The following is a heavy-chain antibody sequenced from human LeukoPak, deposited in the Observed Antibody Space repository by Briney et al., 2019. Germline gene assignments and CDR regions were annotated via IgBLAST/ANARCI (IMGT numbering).Heavy chain of an antibody. Sequence: ASVKVSCKASGYTFTSYYMHWVRQAPGQGLEWMGIINPSDGSTSYAQKFQGRVTMTRDTSTRTVYMEVSSLRSEDTAVYYCARESRGSSSREPWFDPWGQGTLVTVSS. CDR2: INPSDGST. CDR3: ARESRGSSSREPWFDP. J-gene: IGHJ5*02. CDR1: GYTFTSYY. V-gene: IGHV1-46*01. D-gene: IGHD6-13*01.